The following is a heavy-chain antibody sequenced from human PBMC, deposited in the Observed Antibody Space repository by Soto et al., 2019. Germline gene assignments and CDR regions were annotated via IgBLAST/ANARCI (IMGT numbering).Heavy chain of an antibody. CDR2: INPNSGGT. V-gene: IGHV1-2*02. CDR3: ARGSGSYYHNWFDP. D-gene: IGHD3-10*01. J-gene: IGHJ5*02. Sequence: ASVKVSCKSSGYTFTCYYMHWVLQAPGQGLEWMGWINPNSGGTNYAQKFQGRVTMTRDTSISTAYMELSRLRSDDTAVYYCARGSGSYYHNWFDPWGQGTLVTVSS. CDR1: GYTFTCYY.